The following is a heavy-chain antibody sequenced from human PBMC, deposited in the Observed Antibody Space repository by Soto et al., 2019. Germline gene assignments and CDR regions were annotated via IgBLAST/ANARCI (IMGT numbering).Heavy chain of an antibody. D-gene: IGHD3-22*01. CDR3: TERGKYDNRVFDY. CDR1: GVTFSGSA. J-gene: IGHJ4*02. V-gene: IGHV3-73*01. CDR2: IRSKADNYAT. Sequence: PGGSLRLSCAASGVTFSGSAMHWVRQASGKGLEWVGRIRSKADNYATSYAASVKGRFTISRDDSKNTAYLQMDSLKTEDTAVYYCTERGKYDNRVFDYWSQGTLVTVSS.